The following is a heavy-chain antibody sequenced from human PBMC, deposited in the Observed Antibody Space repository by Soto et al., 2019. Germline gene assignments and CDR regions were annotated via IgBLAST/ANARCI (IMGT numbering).Heavy chain of an antibody. D-gene: IGHD6-13*01. Sequence: PEETLSLTCTVSGGSISSSSYYWGWIRQPPGKGLEWIGSIYYSGSTYYNPSLKSRVTISVDTSKNQFSLKLSSVTAADTAVYYCARQTRIAAAGTFYYYYYGMDVWGQGTTVTVSS. CDR2: IYYSGST. CDR3: ARQTRIAAAGTFYYYYYGMDV. V-gene: IGHV4-39*01. J-gene: IGHJ6*02. CDR1: GGSISSSSYY.